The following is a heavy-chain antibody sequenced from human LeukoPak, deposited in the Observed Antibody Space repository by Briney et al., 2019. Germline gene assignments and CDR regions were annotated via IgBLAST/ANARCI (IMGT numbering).Heavy chain of an antibody. D-gene: IGHD6-19*01. Sequence: GGSLRLSCAASGFTVSRNYMSWVRQAPGKGLEWVSVIYSGGSTYFADSVKGRFTISRYNSKNTLYLQMNSLRAEDTAVYYCARVDSSGWFYFDNWGQGTLVTVSS. CDR2: IYSGGST. CDR1: GFTVSRNY. J-gene: IGHJ4*02. V-gene: IGHV3-53*01. CDR3: ARVDSSGWFYFDN.